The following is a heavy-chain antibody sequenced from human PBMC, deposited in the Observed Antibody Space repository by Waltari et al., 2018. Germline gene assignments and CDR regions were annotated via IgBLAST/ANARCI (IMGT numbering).Heavy chain of an antibody. CDR1: GFMFSNYD. CDR2: LRGSGYGT. V-gene: IGHV3-23*04. D-gene: IGHD3-9*01. J-gene: IGHJ4*02. Sequence: EVKLVESGGGLVQPGGSLRVSCEVSGFMFSNYDMSWVRQAPGKGPEWVSSLRGSGYGTNYADSVKGRFTISRDNSKNTLYLQMNSLRAEDTAVYYCARDISTGQYNFGYWGQGTLVTVSS. CDR3: ARDISTGQYNFGY.